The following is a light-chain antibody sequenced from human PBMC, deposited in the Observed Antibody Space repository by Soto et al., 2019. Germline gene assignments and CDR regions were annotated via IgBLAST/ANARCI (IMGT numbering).Light chain of an antibody. J-gene: IGKJ2*01. V-gene: IGKV3-20*01. Sequence: EIVLTQSPGTLSLSPGERATLSCRASQSVSSSYLAWYQQKTGQAPRLLIYGASSRATGIPDRFSGSGSGTDFTLTISRLEPEDVAVYYCQQYGSSPGTFGQGTKLEIK. CDR3: QQYGSSPGT. CDR1: QSVSSSY. CDR2: GAS.